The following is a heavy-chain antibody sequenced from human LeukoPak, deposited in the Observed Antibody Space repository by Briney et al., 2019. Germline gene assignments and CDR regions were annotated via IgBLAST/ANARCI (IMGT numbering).Heavy chain of an antibody. J-gene: IGHJ4*02. D-gene: IGHD2-15*01. V-gene: IGHV3-30-3*01. CDR1: GFTFSSYA. CDR2: ISYDGSNK. CDR3: ARDPDCSGGSCYSGYLDY. Sequence: SGGGLVKPGGSLRLSCAASGFTFSSYAMHWVRQAPGKGLEWVAVISYDGSNKYYADSVKGRFTISRDNSKNTLYLQMNSLRAEDTAVYYCARDPDCSGGSCYSGYLDYWGQGTLVTVSS.